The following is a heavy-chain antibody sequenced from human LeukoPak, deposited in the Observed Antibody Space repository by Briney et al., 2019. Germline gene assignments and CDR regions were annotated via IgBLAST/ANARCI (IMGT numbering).Heavy chain of an antibody. D-gene: IGHD5-12*01. CDR3: AKDLVGYSGYDFIDY. CDR1: GFTFSSYA. CDR2: IRYDGSNK. Sequence: GGSLRLSCAASGFTFSSYAMSWVRQAPGKGLEWVAFIRYDGSNKYYADSVKGRFTISRDNSKNTLYLQMNSLRAEDTAVYYCAKDLVGYSGYDFIDYWGQGTLVTVSS. J-gene: IGHJ4*02. V-gene: IGHV3-30*02.